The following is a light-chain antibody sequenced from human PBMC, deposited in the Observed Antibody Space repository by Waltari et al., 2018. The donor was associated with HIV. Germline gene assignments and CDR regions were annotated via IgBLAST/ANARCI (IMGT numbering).Light chain of an antibody. CDR1: SSDVGGYHH. V-gene: IGLV2-8*01. Sequence: QSALTQPPSASGSPRPSVPILSTGSSSDVGGYHHISWYQQHPGKAPKLMIYEVSKRPSGVPDRFSGSKSGNTASLTVSGLQAEDEADYYCSSYAGSNNYVFGTGTKVTVL. CDR2: EVS. J-gene: IGLJ1*01. CDR3: SSYAGSNNYV.